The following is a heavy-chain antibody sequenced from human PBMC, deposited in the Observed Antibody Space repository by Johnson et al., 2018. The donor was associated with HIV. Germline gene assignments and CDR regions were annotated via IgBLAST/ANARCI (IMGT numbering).Heavy chain of an antibody. Sequence: EVQLVESGGGLVKPGGSLRLSCAASGFTFNSYAMSWVRQGPGKGLEWVAAISGSGGSTSDADSVKGRVTISRDNSRNTLYLQMQSRRAEDTAVYYCAKDLGITVAGRGGLDAFDIWGQGTMVTVSS. CDR1: GFTFNSYA. CDR3: AKDLGITVAGRGGLDAFDI. D-gene: IGHD6-19*01. V-gene: IGHV3-23*04. J-gene: IGHJ3*02. CDR2: ISGSGGST.